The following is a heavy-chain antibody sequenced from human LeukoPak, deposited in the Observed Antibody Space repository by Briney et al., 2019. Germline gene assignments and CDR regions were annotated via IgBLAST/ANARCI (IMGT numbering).Heavy chain of an antibody. J-gene: IGHJ4*02. D-gene: IGHD5-18*01. V-gene: IGHV3-53*04. CDR2: IYSGGST. CDR3: ARAVLVGYSYGFDY. Sequence: GGSLRLSCAASGFTVNSNYMSWVRQAPGKGLEWVSVIYSGGSTYYADSVKGRFTISRHNSKNTLYLQMNSLRAEDTAVYYCARAVLVGYSYGFDYWGQGTLVPVSS. CDR1: GFTVNSNY.